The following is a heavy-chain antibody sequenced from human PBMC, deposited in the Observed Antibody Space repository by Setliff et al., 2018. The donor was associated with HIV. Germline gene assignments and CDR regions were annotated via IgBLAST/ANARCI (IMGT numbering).Heavy chain of an antibody. D-gene: IGHD6-19*01. V-gene: IGHV4-39*01. J-gene: IGHJ5*02. Sequence: SETLSLTCRVYGGSITSGNYYWGWIRQAPGKGLEWIASMIYGGDTWYNPSLKSRVTIYVDTANNEISLRLGSVTAEDTAVYRCARRPSGRGGGAWFDPWGQGIQVTVSS. CDR3: ARRPSGRGGGAWFDP. CDR2: MIYGGDT. CDR1: GGSITSGNYY.